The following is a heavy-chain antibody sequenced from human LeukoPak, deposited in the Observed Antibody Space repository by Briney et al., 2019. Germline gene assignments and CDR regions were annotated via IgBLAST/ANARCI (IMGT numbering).Heavy chain of an antibody. CDR1: GYTFTNND. J-gene: IGHJ4*02. Sequence: ASVKVSCESSGYTFTNNDIHWVRQATGQGLEWMGWMHPNGGDTGYAQKFQGRVTMTRNTSISTAYMELSSLRPEDTAVYYCARHFGTGDNFDYWSQGTLLIVSS. CDR2: MHPNGGDT. D-gene: IGHD1-1*01. V-gene: IGHV1-8*01. CDR3: ARHFGTGDNFDY.